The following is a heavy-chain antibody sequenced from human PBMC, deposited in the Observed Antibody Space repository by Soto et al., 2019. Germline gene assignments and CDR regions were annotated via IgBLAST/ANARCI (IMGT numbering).Heavy chain of an antibody. J-gene: IGHJ6*02. CDR3: TSANGTYYYYHGMDV. V-gene: IGHV3-49*03. CDR1: GFTFGDYA. Sequence: GGSLRLSCTASGFTFGDYAMSWFRQAPGKGLEWVGFIRSKAYGGTTEYAASVKGRFTISRDDSKSIAYLQMNSLKTEDTAVYYCTSANGTYYYYHGMDVWGQGTTVPVSS. CDR2: IRSKAYGGTT.